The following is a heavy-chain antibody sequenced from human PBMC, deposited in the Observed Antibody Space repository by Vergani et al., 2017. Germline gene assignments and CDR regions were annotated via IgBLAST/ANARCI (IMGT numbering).Heavy chain of an antibody. CDR1: GFTFSSYA. CDR3: AIGSWIQRENSYYYYVMDV. J-gene: IGHJ6*02. Sequence: EVQLLESGGGLVQPGGSLRLSCAASGFTFSSYAMSWVRQAPGKGLEWVSAISGSGGSTYYADSVKGRFTISRDNSKNTLYLQMNSLRAEDTAVYYCAIGSWIQRENSYYYYVMDVWGQGTTVTVSS. V-gene: IGHV3-23*01. CDR2: ISGSGGST. D-gene: IGHD5-18*01.